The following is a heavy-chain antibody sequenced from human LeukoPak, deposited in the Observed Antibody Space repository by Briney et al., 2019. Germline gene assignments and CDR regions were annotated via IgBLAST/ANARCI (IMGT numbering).Heavy chain of an antibody. J-gene: IGHJ4*02. V-gene: IGHV3-21*01. Sequence: GGSLRLSCAASGFTFSSYSMNWVRQAPGKGLEWVSSISSSSSSYIYYADSVKGRFTISRDNAKNSLCLQMNSLRAEDTAVYYCARDFWEGATPLGYWGQGTLVTVSS. CDR2: ISSSSSSYI. D-gene: IGHD1-26*01. CDR1: GFTFSSYS. CDR3: ARDFWEGATPLGY.